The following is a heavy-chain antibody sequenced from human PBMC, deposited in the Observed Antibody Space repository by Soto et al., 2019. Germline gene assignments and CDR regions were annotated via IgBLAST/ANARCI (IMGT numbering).Heavy chain of an antibody. V-gene: IGHV1-8*01. Sequence: GASVKVSCKASGYTFTSYDINWVRQATGQGLEWMGWMNPNSGNTGYAQKFQGRVTMTRNTSIRTAYMELSSLRSEDTAVYYCARVRYCSSTSCYVAYAFDIWGQGTMVTVSS. CDR1: GYTFTSYD. CDR3: ARVRYCSSTSCYVAYAFDI. D-gene: IGHD2-2*01. J-gene: IGHJ3*02. CDR2: MNPNSGNT.